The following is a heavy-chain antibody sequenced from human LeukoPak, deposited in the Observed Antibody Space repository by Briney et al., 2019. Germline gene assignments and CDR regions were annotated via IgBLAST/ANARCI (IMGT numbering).Heavy chain of an antibody. CDR2: TKSKTDGGTT. J-gene: IGHJ5*02. CDR1: GFTFSNAW. D-gene: IGHD2-2*01. CDR3: TTDPIVVVPAAANWFDP. Sequence: PGGSLRLSCAASGFTFSNAWMSWIRQAPGKGLEWVGRTKSKTDGGTTDYAAPVKGRFTISRDDSKNTLYLQMNSLKTEDTAVYYCTTDPIVVVPAAANWFDPRGQGTLVTVSS. V-gene: IGHV3-15*01.